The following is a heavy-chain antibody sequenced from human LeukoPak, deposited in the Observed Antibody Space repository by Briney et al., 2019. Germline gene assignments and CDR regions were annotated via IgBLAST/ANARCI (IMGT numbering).Heavy chain of an antibody. CDR3: AKAALGYGDYYYYYMDV. Sequence: GGSLRLSCAASGFTFSSYAMSWVRQAPGKGLEWVSAISGSGGSTYYADSVKGRFTISRDNSKNTLYLQMNSLRAEDTAVYYCAKAALGYGDYYYYYMDVWGKGTTVTVSS. CDR1: GFTFSSYA. D-gene: IGHD4-17*01. V-gene: IGHV3-23*01. CDR2: ISGSGGST. J-gene: IGHJ6*03.